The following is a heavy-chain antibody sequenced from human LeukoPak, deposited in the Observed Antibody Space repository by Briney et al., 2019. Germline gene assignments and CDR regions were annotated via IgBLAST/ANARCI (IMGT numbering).Heavy chain of an antibody. CDR1: GFSDSNTY. Sequence: QAGGSLRLSCAASGFSDSNTYMSWVRQAPGKGLESVSLISSGGGTYYADSVKGRFTISRDNSKNTLYLQMNSLGADDTAVYYCAKGNWRYFDYWGQGTLVTVSS. V-gene: IGHV3-53*01. J-gene: IGHJ4*02. CDR3: AKGNWRYFDY. CDR2: ISSGGGT. D-gene: IGHD1-1*01.